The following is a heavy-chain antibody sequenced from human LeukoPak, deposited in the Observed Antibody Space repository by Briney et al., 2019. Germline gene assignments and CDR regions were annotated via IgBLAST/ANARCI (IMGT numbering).Heavy chain of an antibody. CDR3: AEVRSSASDI. CDR2: ISGSSSAI. Sequence: GGSLRLSCAASGFTFGSYSMNWVRQAPGKGLEWISYISGSSSAIYYADSVKGRFTISRDNAKNSLYLQMNSLRDEDTAVYYCAEVRSSASDIWGQGTTVTVSS. J-gene: IGHJ3*02. V-gene: IGHV3-48*02. CDR1: GFTFGSYS. D-gene: IGHD3-10*01.